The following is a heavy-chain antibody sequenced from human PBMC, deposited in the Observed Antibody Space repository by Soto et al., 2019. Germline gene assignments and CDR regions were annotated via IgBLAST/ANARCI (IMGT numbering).Heavy chain of an antibody. J-gene: IGHJ4*02. CDR2: ISYDESYK. V-gene: IGHV3-30*18. CDR3: AKANAREFDY. Sequence: QVQLVESEGGVVQPGRSLRLSCAASGFTFSTYGMHWVRQAPGKGLEWVAVISYDESYKSYADSVKGRFSISRDNSKSILYVQMNSLRIEDTGVYYCAKANAREFDYWGQGTLVTVSS. D-gene: IGHD1-1*01. CDR1: GFTFSTYG.